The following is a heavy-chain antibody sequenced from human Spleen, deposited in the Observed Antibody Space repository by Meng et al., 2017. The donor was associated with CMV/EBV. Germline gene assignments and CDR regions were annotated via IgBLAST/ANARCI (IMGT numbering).Heavy chain of an antibody. CDR1: GYTFITYY. V-gene: IGHV1-46*01. CDR3: ARDLVGDDAFDI. CDR2: INPDGGTT. Sequence: SVKVSCKASGYTFITYYIHWVRQAPGQGLEWMGRINPDGGTTTYSQKFQGGVTLTSDTSTNTVYMELSRLRYEDTAVYYCARDLVGDDAFDIWGQGTMVTVSS. J-gene: IGHJ3*02. D-gene: IGHD1-26*01.